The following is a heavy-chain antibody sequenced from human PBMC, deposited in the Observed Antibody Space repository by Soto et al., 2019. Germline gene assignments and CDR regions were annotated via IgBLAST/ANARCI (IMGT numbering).Heavy chain of an antibody. J-gene: IGHJ6*02. V-gene: IGHV1-69*01. CDR2: IIPIFGTA. CDR1: GGTFSSYA. D-gene: IGHD2-2*01. CDR3: ARGIGYCSSTSCPMDHYYYYYYGMDV. Sequence: VSCKASGGTFSSYAISWVRQAPGQGLEWMGGIIPIFGTANYAQKFQGRVTITADESTSTAYMELSSLRSEDTAVYYCARGIGYCSSTSCPMDHYYYYYYGMDVWG.